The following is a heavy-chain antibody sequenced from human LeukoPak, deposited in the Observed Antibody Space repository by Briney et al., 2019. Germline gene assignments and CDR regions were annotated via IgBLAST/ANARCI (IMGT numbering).Heavy chain of an antibody. CDR3: ARGRTIISSSWQN. D-gene: IGHD6-13*01. CDR2: ISSSSYI. CDR1: GFTFSSYS. Sequence: GGSLRLSCAASGFTFSSYSMNWVRQAPGKGLGWVSSISSSSYIYYADSVKGRFTISRDNAKNSLYLQMNSLRAEDTAVYYCARGRTIISSSWQNWGQGTLVTVSS. V-gene: IGHV3-21*01. J-gene: IGHJ4*02.